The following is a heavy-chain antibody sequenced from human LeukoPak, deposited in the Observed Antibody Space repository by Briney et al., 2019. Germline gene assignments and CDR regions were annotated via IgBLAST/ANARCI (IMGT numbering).Heavy chain of an antibody. Sequence: TGGSLRLSCAASAFTFSDYSMNWVRQAPGKGLEWISYISGRSSTIYYADSVRGRFTISRDNAKNSMYLQMNILRAEDTAVYYCARDRLTSGSYFFDYWGQGTLVTVSS. CDR2: ISGRSSTI. V-gene: IGHV3-48*01. CDR1: AFTFSDYS. D-gene: IGHD1-26*01. CDR3: ARDRLTSGSYFFDY. J-gene: IGHJ4*02.